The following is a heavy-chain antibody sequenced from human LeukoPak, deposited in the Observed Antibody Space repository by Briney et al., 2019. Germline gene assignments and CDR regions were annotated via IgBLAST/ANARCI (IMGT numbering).Heavy chain of an antibody. V-gene: IGHV3-23*01. D-gene: IGHD3-10*01. CDR2: ISGSGGGT. CDR3: ARALTYYYGSGSYSDDAFDI. J-gene: IGHJ3*02. CDR1: GSTFSSYA. Sequence: GGSLRLSCAASGSTFSSYAMSWVRQAPGKGLEWVSAISGSGGGTYYADSVKGRFTISRDNAKNSLYLQMNSLRAEDTAVYYCARALTYYYGSGSYSDDAFDIWGQGTMVTVSS.